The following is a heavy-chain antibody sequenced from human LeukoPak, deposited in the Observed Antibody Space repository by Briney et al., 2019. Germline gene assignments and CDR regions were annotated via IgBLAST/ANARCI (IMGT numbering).Heavy chain of an antibody. CDR3: AMVLWQSARPGP. Sequence: SETLSLTCAVYGGSLINYYWSWIRKSPEKGQEWIGDIDHSGGTSYNPALRSRVTMSMDPSRNQFYLKINSVTASDTAVYYCAMVLWQSARPGPWDQGSLVTVSS. J-gene: IGHJ5*02. V-gene: IGHV4-34*01. CDR1: GGSLINYY. D-gene: IGHD2/OR15-2a*01. CDR2: IDHSGGT.